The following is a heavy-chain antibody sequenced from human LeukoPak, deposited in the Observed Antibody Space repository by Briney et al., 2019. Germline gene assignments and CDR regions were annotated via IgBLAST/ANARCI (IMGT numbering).Heavy chain of an antibody. CDR1: GFTFSSYS. CDR3: ARGLEPDNWFDP. Sequence: GGSLRLSCAASGFTFSSYSMNWVRQASGKGLEWVSSISSSSSYIYYADSVKGRFTISRDNAKNSLYLQMNSLRAEDTAVYYCARGLEPDNWFDPWGQGTLVTVSS. CDR2: ISSSSSYI. J-gene: IGHJ5*02. V-gene: IGHV3-21*01. D-gene: IGHD1-1*01.